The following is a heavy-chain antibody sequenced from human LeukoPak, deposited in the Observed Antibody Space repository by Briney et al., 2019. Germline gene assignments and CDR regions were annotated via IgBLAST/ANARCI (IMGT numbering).Heavy chain of an antibody. CDR2: IYYSGST. D-gene: IGHD3-10*01. J-gene: IGHJ4*02. Sequence: SETLSLTCTVSGGSISSSSYYWGWIRQPPGKGLEWIGSIYYSGSTYYNPSLKSRVTISVDTSKNQFSLKLSSVTAADTAEYYCARQEVRGVIITLDYWGQGTLVTVSS. CDR3: ARQEVRGVIITLDY. CDR1: GGSISSSSYY. V-gene: IGHV4-39*01.